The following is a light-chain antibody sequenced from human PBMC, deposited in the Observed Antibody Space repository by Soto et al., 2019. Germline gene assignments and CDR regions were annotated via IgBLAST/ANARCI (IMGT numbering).Light chain of an antibody. V-gene: IGKV3-15*01. J-gene: IGKJ1*01. Sequence: IVMTQSPATLSVCPGERATLSCRASQSVSSNLAWYQQKPGQAPRLLIYGAFTRATGIPDRFSGSGSGTEFTLTISSLQSEDFAVYYCQQYHNWWTFGQGTKVEIK. CDR1: QSVSSN. CDR3: QQYHNWWT. CDR2: GAF.